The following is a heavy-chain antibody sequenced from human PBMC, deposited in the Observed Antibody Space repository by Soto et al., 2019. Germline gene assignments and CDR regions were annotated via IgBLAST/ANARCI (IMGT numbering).Heavy chain of an antibody. CDR2: IHNSGNT. V-gene: IGHV4-59*01. D-gene: IGHD2-21*02. J-gene: IGHJ3*02. CDR1: GGSISNYY. Sequence: WETLSLTCTVPGGSISNYYWTWIRQFPVKRLEWIAHIHNSGNTNSNPSLKSRVTISMDTSKNQISLRLTSVTAADTAMYYCARLQYTVVTPIDMWGQGTIVTVSS. CDR3: ARLQYTVVTPIDM.